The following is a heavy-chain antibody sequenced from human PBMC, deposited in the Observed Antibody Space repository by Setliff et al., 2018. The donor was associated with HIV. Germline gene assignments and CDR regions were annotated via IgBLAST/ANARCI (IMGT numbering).Heavy chain of an antibody. CDR3: ARGASSWFGELNYFDY. J-gene: IGHJ4*02. D-gene: IGHD3-10*01. CDR2: IYYSGST. Sequence: PSETLSLTCTVSGGSISSGDYYWSWIRQPPGKGLGWIGYIYYSGSTYYNPSLKSRVTISVDTSKNQFSLKLSSVTAADTAVYYCARGASSWFGELNYFDYWGQGTLVTVSS. CDR1: GGSISSGDYY. V-gene: IGHV4-30-4*08.